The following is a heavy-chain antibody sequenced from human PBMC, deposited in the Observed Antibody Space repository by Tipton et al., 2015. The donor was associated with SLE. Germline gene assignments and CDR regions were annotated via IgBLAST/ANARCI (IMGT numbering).Heavy chain of an antibody. CDR3: ARRSTERYCAGDCYSTDFDY. CDR2: FYRSGRT. J-gene: IGHJ4*02. CDR1: GDSISNGYY. Sequence: TLSLTCTVSGDSISNGYYWGWLRQPPGKGLEWIGTFYRSGRTYTNPSLKSRVTMSTDTSADQFSLTLISVLAADTAVYYCARRSTERYCAGDCYSTDFDYWGRDTLVTVSS. V-gene: IGHV4-38-2*02. D-gene: IGHD2-21*01.